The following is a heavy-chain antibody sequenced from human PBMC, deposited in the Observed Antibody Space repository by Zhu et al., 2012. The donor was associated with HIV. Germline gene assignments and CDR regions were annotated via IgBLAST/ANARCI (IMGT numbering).Heavy chain of an antibody. V-gene: IGHV4-39*01. CDR1: GGSISSKSYY. CDR2: TYYNGTT. Sequence: QVQLQESGPGLVKPSETLSLRCTVSGGSISSKSYYWGWIRQPPGKGLEWIGSTYYNGTTYYNPSLKSRLTMSVDTARNQFSLNLTSLTAADTAVHYCTRHDTAAAGRVNYWGQGTLVAVSS. D-gene: IGHD6-13*01. CDR3: TRHDTAAAGRVNY. J-gene: IGHJ4*02.